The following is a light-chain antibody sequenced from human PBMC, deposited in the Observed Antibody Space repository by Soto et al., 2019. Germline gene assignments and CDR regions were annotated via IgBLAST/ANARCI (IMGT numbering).Light chain of an antibody. J-gene: IGKJ2*01. CDR3: MQGARWPYT. CDR1: ESPVITDGDTL. V-gene: IGKV2-30*01. CDR2: RVS. Sequence: IVLTQSPLSLRVTLGQPASISCRSSESPVITDGDTLLNWFQQRPGQSPRRLIYRVSNRDFGVPDKFSGSGSGTEFTLKISSVEAEDVAIYYCMQGARWPYTFGQGTKLEI.